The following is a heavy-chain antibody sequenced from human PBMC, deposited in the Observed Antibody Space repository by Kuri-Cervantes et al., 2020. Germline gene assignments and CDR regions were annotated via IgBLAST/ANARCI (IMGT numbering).Heavy chain of an antibody. V-gene: IGHV3-48*01. D-gene: IGHD3-22*01. CDR2: ITCSSSTI. CDR3: ARGLRGSGGYYDY. Sequence: GESLKISCAASGFTYSSYSMNWVRQAPGSGLEWVSYITCSSSTIYYADSVKVRFTISRYNAKNSLYLHMNSPRAEDTAVYYCARGLRGSGGYYDYWGQGTLVTVSS. J-gene: IGHJ4*02. CDR1: GFTYSSYS.